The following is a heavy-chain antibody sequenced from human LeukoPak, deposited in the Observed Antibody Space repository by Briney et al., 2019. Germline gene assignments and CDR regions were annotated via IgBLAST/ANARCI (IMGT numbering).Heavy chain of an antibody. CDR1: GFTFSSYA. J-gene: IGHJ6*02. V-gene: IGHV3-23*01. CDR3: ARGPMVRGAPYYYYGMDV. Sequence: GGSLRLSCAASGFTFSSYAMSWVRQAPGKGLEWVSAISGSGGSTYYADSVKGRFTISRDNSKNTLYLQMNSLRAEDTAVYYCARGPMVRGAPYYYYGMDVWGQGTTVTVSS. D-gene: IGHD3-10*01. CDR2: ISGSGGST.